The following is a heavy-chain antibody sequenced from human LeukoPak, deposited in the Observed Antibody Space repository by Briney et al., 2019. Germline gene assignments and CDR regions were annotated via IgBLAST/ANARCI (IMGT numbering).Heavy chain of an antibody. CDR3: ARDNGIAAAGNFDY. Sequence: ASVKVSCKASGYTFTSYDINWVRQATGQGLEWMGWMNPNSGNTGYAQKFQGRVTITRDTSISTAYMELSRLRSDDTAVYYCARDNGIAAAGNFDYWGQGTLVTVSS. V-gene: IGHV1-8*03. J-gene: IGHJ4*02. CDR2: MNPNSGNT. CDR1: GYTFTSYD. D-gene: IGHD6-13*01.